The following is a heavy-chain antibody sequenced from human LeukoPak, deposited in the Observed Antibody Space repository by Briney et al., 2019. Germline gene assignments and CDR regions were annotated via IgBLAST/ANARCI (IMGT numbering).Heavy chain of an antibody. V-gene: IGHV1-46*01. CDR2: INPSGGST. CDR3: ARAFTRYCSGGSCYPGRQRDYYYYYMDV. CDR1: GYTFTSYY. D-gene: IGHD2-15*01. J-gene: IGHJ6*03. Sequence: ASVKLSCKASGYTFTSYYMHWVRQAPGQGLEWMGIINPSGGSTSYAQKFQGRVTMTRDMSTSTVYMELSSLRSEDTAVYYCARAFTRYCSGGSCYPGRQRDYYYYYMDVWGKGTTVTVSS.